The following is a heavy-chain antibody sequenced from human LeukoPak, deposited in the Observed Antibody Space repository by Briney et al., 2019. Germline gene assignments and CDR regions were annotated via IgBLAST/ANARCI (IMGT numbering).Heavy chain of an antibody. D-gene: IGHD6-19*01. V-gene: IGHV4-39*07. CDR1: GGSISSSSYY. CDR2: IYYSGST. CDR3: ARDRDSGWHDD. Sequence: SETLTLTCTVSGGSISSSSYYWGWIRQPPGKGLEWIGSIYYSGSTYYNPSLKSRVTISVDTSKNQFSLKLSSVTAADTAVYYCARDRDSGWHDDWGQGTLVTVSS. J-gene: IGHJ4*02.